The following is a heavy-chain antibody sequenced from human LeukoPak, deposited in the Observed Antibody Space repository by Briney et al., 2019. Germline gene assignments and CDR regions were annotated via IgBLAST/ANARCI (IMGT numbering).Heavy chain of an antibody. Sequence: QPGGSLRLSCAASGLTFSSYAMSWVRQAPGKGLEWVSAISGSGGSTYYADSVKCRFTISRDNSNNTLYLQMNSLRAEDTAVYYCAKAGHYPGYSYLQTVGYFDYWGQGTLVTVSS. V-gene: IGHV3-23*01. D-gene: IGHD5-18*01. CDR1: GLTFSSYA. J-gene: IGHJ4*02. CDR3: AKAGHYPGYSYLQTVGYFDY. CDR2: ISGSGGST.